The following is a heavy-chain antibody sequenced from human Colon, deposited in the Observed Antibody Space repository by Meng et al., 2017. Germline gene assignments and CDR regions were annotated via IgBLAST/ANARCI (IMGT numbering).Heavy chain of an antibody. V-gene: IGHV4-30-4*08. CDR3: ARDRKHYGERGWFDP. D-gene: IGHD4-17*01. J-gene: IGHJ5*02. CDR1: GGSISNGFFF. CDR2: IYYSGST. Sequence: QGQLRGSGPGLVKPSQTLSLTCTVSGGSISNGFFFWSWIRQHPLKGLEWIGYIYYSGSTYSNASLKSRVTISIDRSKNQFSLKLSSVTAADTAVYYCARDRKHYGERGWFDPWGQGTLVTVSS.